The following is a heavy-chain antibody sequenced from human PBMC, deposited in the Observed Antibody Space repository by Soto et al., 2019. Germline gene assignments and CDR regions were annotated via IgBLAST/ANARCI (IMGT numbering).Heavy chain of an antibody. V-gene: IGHV1-69*02. CDR2: IIPILGIA. CDR3: AQAGVVAATGKSALYYFDY. Sequence: SVKVSCKASGGTFSSYTISWVRQAPGQGLEWMGRIIPILGIANYAQKFQGRVTITADKSTSTAYMELSSLRSEDTAVYYCAQAGVVAATGKSALYYFDYWGQGTLVTVSS. D-gene: IGHD2-15*01. CDR1: GGTFSSYT. J-gene: IGHJ4*02.